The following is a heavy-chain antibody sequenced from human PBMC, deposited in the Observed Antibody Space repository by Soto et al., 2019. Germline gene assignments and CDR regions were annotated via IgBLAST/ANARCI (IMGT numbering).Heavy chain of an antibody. CDR1: GGTLSSYT. Sequence: QVQLEQSGAEVKKPGSSMKVSCKASGGTLSSYTFSWVRQEPGQGLEWMGRVIPNLGVTNYAKKFQGRFTIVVDTSTSTAYMELNSLRYEDTAVYYCARDKGYCSDTSCPYSDYCGQGTLVTVSS. CDR3: ARDKGYCSDTSCPYSDY. D-gene: IGHD2-15*01. V-gene: IGHV1-69*08. CDR2: VIPNLGVT. J-gene: IGHJ4*02.